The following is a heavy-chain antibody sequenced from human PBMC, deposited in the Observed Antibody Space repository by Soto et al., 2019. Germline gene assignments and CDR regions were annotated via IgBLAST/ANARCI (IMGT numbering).Heavy chain of an antibody. CDR1: GGSISSSSYY. V-gene: IGHV4-39*07. Sequence: KPSETLSLTCTVSGGSISSSSYYWGWIRQPPGKGLEWIGSIYYSGSTYYNPSLKSRVTISVDTSKNQFSLKLSSVTAADTAVYYCAGTESDAFDIWGQGTMVTVSS. CDR3: AGTESDAFDI. D-gene: IGHD1-1*01. CDR2: IYYSGST. J-gene: IGHJ3*02.